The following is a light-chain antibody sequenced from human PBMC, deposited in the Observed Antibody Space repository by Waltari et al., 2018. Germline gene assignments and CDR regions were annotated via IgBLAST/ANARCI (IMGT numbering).Light chain of an antibody. J-gene: IGKJ1*01. CDR3: QQYGSRWT. Sequence: DIQMTQSPSTLSASLGERVTITCRASQSIGDSLAWYQQKPGKAPKPLVFKASTLERGVPSRFGGSGSGTEFTLTITSLQPDDVAIYYCQQYGSRWTFGQGTKVEVK. CDR2: KAS. V-gene: IGKV1-5*03. CDR1: QSIGDS.